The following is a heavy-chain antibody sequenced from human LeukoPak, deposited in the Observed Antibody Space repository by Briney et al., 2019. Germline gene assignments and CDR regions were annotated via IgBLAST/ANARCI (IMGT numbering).Heavy chain of an antibody. V-gene: IGHV4-4*07. J-gene: IGHJ4*02. CDR2: IYTSGST. CDR3: ARRYSNYFFDY. Sequence: SETLSLTCTVSGGSMNTYYWNWIRQSAGKGLEWIGRIYTSGSTDYNPSLKSRVTMSVDTSKNQFSLKLSSVTAADTAVYYCARRYSNYFFDYWGQGTLVTVSS. D-gene: IGHD4-11*01. CDR1: GGSMNTYY.